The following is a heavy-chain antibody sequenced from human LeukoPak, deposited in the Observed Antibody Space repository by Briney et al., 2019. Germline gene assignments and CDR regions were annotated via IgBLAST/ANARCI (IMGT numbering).Heavy chain of an antibody. D-gene: IGHD3-10*01. CDR3: ANRGVDYYGSGNWFDP. J-gene: IGHJ5*02. V-gene: IGHV3-23*01. Sequence: GGSLRLSCAASGFTFNTYAMSWVRQAPGKGLEWVSTISGSGLITYYAESVKGRFTISRDNSKNTLYLRMNSLRAEDTAVYYCANRGVDYYGSGNWFDPWGQGTLVTVSS. CDR2: ISGSGLIT. CDR1: GFTFNTYA.